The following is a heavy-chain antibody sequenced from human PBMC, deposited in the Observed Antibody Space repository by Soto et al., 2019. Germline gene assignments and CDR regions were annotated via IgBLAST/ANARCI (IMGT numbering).Heavy chain of an antibody. V-gene: IGHV3-23*01. D-gene: IGHD2-21*01. Sequence: EVQLLPSGGGLVQPGGSLRLSCVASGLTSGPSDMSWVRQAPGKGLQWVAFIRRDGGWTNYADSVRGRFTISRDNSKDTLYLQMDSLRAEDTAVYYCAKEIPSHYMDVWGRGTTVTVSS. J-gene: IGHJ6*03. CDR2: IRRDGGWT. CDR1: GLTSGPSD. CDR3: AKEIPSHYMDV.